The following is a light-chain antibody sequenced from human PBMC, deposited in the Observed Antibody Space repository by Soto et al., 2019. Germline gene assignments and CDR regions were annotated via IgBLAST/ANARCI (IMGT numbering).Light chain of an antibody. V-gene: IGKV1-5*03. CDR2: QAS. J-gene: IGKJ1*01. CDR3: QQYDSYSWA. Sequence: IHITQSPTTRSASVEDRVPISRRPSQSTNIGLAWYQQKPWKALKRRIYQASTLESGVASRFSGSGSGTGFALTISSRQTDDFATNYCQQYDSYSWAFGQGSKADIK. CDR1: QSTNIG.